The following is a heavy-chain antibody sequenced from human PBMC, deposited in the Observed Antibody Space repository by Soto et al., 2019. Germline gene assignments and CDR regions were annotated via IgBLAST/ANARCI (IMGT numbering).Heavy chain of an antibody. Sequence: QVQLVESGGGVVQPGRSLRLSCAASGFTFSSYAMHWVRQAPGKGLEWVAVISYDGSNKYYADSVKGRFTISRDNSKNTLYLQMNSLRAEDTAVYYCARVPGRWLVRGDYFDYWGQGTLVTVSS. CDR2: ISYDGSNK. D-gene: IGHD6-19*01. J-gene: IGHJ4*02. V-gene: IGHV3-30-3*01. CDR3: ARVPGRWLVRGDYFDY. CDR1: GFTFSSYA.